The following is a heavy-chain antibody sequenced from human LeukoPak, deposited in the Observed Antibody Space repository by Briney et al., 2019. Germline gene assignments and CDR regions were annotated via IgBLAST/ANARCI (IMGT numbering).Heavy chain of an antibody. CDR3: AKDMTIYSTSWYEYFQH. J-gene: IGHJ1*01. CDR1: GFTFSDYY. V-gene: IGHV3-11*05. Sequence: GGSLRLSCAASGFTFSDYYMNWIRQAPGKGLEWVSYITRTSGYTNYADSVKGRFTISRDNSKNTVYLQMNSLRAEDTAVYYCAKDMTIYSTSWYEYFQHWGQGTLVTVFS. CDR2: ITRTSGYT. D-gene: IGHD6-13*01.